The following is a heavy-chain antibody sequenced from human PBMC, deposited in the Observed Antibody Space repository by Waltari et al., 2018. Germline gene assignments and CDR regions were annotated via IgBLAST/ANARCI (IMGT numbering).Heavy chain of an antibody. CDR2: ISWNSGSI. CDR3: AKSMVRGVEDAFDI. V-gene: IGHV3-9*01. D-gene: IGHD3-10*01. CDR1: GFTFDDYA. Sequence: EVQLVESGGGLVQPGRSLRLSCAASGFTFDDYAMHWVRQAPGKGLEWVSGISWNSGSIGYADSVKGRFTISRDNAKNSLYLQMNSLRAEDTALYYCAKSMVRGVEDAFDIWGQGTMVTVSS. J-gene: IGHJ3*02.